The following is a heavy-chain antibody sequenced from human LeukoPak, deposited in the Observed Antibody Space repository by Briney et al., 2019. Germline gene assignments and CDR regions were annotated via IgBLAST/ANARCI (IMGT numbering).Heavy chain of an antibody. Sequence: AGGSLRLSCAASGFTFSSYAMHWVRQAPGKGLEWVAVISYDGSNKYYADSVKGRFTISRDNSKNTLYLQMNSLRAEDTAVYYCAREELGIDDYWGQGTLVTVSS. CDR3: AREELGIDDY. CDR2: ISYDGSNK. J-gene: IGHJ4*02. V-gene: IGHV3-30-3*01. D-gene: IGHD7-27*01. CDR1: GFTFSSYA.